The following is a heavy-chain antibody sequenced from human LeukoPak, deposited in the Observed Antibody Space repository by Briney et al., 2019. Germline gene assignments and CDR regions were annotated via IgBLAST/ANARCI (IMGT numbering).Heavy chain of an antibody. J-gene: IGHJ4*02. V-gene: IGHV4-59*01. CDR1: GGSISTYY. CDR3: ARRLAVTGRYYFDY. Sequence: KPSETLSLTCTVSGGSISTYYWTWIRQPPGKGLEWIGYIYYSGSTNYNPSLKSRVTMSVDTSKNQFSLRLNSVTAADTAVYYCARRLAVTGRYYFDYWGQGTLVTVSS. CDR2: IYYSGST. D-gene: IGHD6-13*01.